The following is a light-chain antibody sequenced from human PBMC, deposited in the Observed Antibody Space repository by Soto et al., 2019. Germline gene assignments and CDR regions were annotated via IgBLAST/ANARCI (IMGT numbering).Light chain of an antibody. J-gene: IGLJ2*01. V-gene: IGLV1-47*01. CDR2: RNN. Sequence: QSVLTQPPSASGTPGQRVTISCSGSSSNIGSNYVYWYQQLPGTAPKLLIYRNNQRPSGVPARFSGSKSGTSASLAISGLRSEYEADYYCAAWDDSLSGVVFGGGTKLTVL. CDR1: SSNIGSNY. CDR3: AAWDDSLSGVV.